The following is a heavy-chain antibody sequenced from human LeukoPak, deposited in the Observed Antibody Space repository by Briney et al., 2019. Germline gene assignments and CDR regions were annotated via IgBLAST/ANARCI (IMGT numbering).Heavy chain of an antibody. D-gene: IGHD3-16*02. J-gene: IGHJ4*02. CDR2: IYSGGST. CDR3: ARAPRAIYYDYVWGSYRYTEDYFDY. Sequence: GRSLRLSCAASGFTVSSNYMSWVRQAPGKGLEWVSVIYSGGSTYYADSVKGRFTISRDNSKNTLYLQMNSLRAEDTAVYYCARAPRAIYYDYVWGSYRYTEDYFDYWGQGTLVTVSS. V-gene: IGHV3-66*01. CDR1: GFTVSSNY.